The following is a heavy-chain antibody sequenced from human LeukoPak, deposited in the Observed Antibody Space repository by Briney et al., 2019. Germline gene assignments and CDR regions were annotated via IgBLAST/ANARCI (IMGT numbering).Heavy chain of an antibody. J-gene: IGHJ5*02. V-gene: IGHV4-4*09. Sequence: PSETLSLTCSVSGDSISTYYWSWIRQPPGKGLEWIGYISSSGYTNYNPSLQSRVSMSVDMYRNHFSLKLRAVTAADTAVYYCARRLRCDNSWEDWFDPWGQGTLVTVSS. CDR2: ISSSGYT. CDR3: ARRLRCDNSWEDWFDP. D-gene: IGHD4-11*01. CDR1: GDSISTYY.